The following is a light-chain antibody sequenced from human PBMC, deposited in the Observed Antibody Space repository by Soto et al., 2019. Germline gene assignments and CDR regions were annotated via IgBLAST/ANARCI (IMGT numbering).Light chain of an antibody. J-gene: IGKJ2*01. V-gene: IGKV1-5*03. CDR2: RAS. Sequence: DIRLTQSPSTLSASVGDRVTITCRASQSISDRLAWYQQKSGKAPRLLIYRASSLENEVPSRFSGSGSGTEFTLTISSLQPDDFAPYYCQPYNLYSAITFGQGTKLEI. CDR3: QPYNLYSAIT. CDR1: QSISDR.